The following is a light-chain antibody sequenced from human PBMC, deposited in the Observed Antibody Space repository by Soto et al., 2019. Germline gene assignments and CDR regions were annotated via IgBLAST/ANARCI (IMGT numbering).Light chain of an antibody. Sequence: DIQMTQSPSPLSASVGDRVTTTCRGSQSISSWLARYQQKPGKVPKFLIYKASNLESGVPSRFSGSGSGTEFTLTISSLQPDDVATYYCQQYSSYSWTLGQGTKVDIK. CDR1: QSISSW. CDR3: QQYSSYSWT. V-gene: IGKV1-5*03. CDR2: KAS. J-gene: IGKJ1*01.